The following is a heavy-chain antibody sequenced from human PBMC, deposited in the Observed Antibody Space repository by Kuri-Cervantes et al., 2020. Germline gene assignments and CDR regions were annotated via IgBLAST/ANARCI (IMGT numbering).Heavy chain of an antibody. V-gene: IGHV3-33*03. Sequence: GESLKISCAASGFTFSSYGMHWVRQAPGKGLEWVAVIWYDGSNKYYADSVKGRFTISRDNAKNSLYLQMNSLRAEDTALYYCAKDILDTAMVDGGYFDYWGQGTLVTVSS. D-gene: IGHD5-18*01. CDR3: AKDILDTAMVDGGYFDY. CDR1: GFTFSSYG. CDR2: IWYDGSNK. J-gene: IGHJ4*02.